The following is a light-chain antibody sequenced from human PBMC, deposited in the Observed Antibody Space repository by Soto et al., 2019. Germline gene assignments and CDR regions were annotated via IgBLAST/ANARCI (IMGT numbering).Light chain of an antibody. CDR2: EDN. CDR3: QSYDSSNHVV. Sequence: NFMLTQPHSVSESPGKTVTISCTGSSGSIASNYVQWYQQRPGSAPTTVIYEDNQRPSGVPDRFSGSIDSSSNSASLTISALKTQDEADYYCQSYDSSNHVVFGGGTKLPVL. J-gene: IGLJ2*01. V-gene: IGLV6-57*02. CDR1: SGSIASNY.